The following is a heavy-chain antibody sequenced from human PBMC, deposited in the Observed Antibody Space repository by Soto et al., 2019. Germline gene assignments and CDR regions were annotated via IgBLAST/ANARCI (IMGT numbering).Heavy chain of an antibody. CDR2: INAGNGNT. CDR3: ARDFLSDAFDI. Sequence: QVQLVQSGAEEKKPGASVKVSCKASGYTFTSYAMHWVRQAPGQRLEWMGGINAGNGNTKYSQKCQGRVTITRDASASTAYMELSSLRSEDTAVYYCARDFLSDAFDIWGQGTMVTVSS. V-gene: IGHV1-3*05. J-gene: IGHJ3*02. D-gene: IGHD3-16*01. CDR1: GYTFTSYA.